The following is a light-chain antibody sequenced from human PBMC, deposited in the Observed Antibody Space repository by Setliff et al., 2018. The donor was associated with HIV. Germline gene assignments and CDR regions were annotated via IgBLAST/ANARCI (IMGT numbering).Light chain of an antibody. CDR1: SSDVGGYNY. CDR2: EVS. J-gene: IGLJ1*01. Sequence: QPALTQPPSASGSPGQSVTISCTGTSSDVGGYNYVSWYQQHPGKAPRLMIYEVSKRPSGVPDRFSGSKSGNTASLTVSGLQAEDEADYYCSSYVGSNNYVFGTGTKVTVL. V-gene: IGLV2-8*01. CDR3: SSYVGSNNYV.